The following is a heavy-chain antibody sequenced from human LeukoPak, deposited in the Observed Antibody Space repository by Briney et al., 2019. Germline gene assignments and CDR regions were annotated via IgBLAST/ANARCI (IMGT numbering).Heavy chain of an antibody. CDR1: GFIFDDYA. D-gene: IGHD6-19*01. V-gene: IGHV3-7*01. CDR2: IKEDGSVK. Sequence: GRSLRLSCAASGFIFDDYAMHWVRQAPGKGLEWVANIKEDGSVKNYADSVKGRFTISRDNAKNSLYLQINCLRAEDTAVYYCARQWGWFTSGWWLDTFDVWGQGSMVIVSS. J-gene: IGHJ3*01. CDR3: ARQWGWFTSGWWLDTFDV.